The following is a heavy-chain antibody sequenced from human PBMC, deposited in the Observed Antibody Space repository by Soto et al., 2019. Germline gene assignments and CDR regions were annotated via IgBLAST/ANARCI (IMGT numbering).Heavy chain of an antibody. D-gene: IGHD3-22*01. CDR3: ARGRVIIGVDI. J-gene: IGHJ3*02. CDR1: GYTFTGYD. Sequence: QVQLVQSGAEVKKPGASVKVSCKASGYTFTGYDINWVRQATGQGLEWMGWMNPHSGNTNYAQKFQGRVTMTRNTSISTAYMELSSLRSEDTAMYYCARGRVIIGVDICGQVTMVTVSS. V-gene: IGHV1-8*01. CDR2: MNPHSGNT.